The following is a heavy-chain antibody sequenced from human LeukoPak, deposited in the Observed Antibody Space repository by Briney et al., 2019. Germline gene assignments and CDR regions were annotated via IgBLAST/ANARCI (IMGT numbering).Heavy chain of an antibody. CDR3: ARAGIAVAGQAEYFQH. D-gene: IGHD6-19*01. J-gene: IGHJ1*01. Sequence: ASVKVSCKASGYTFTSYYINWVRQATGQGLEWMGWMNPISGNTGYAQKFQGRVTMTRNTSISTAYMELSSLRSEDTAVYYCARAGIAVAGQAEYFQHWGQGTLVTVSS. V-gene: IGHV1-8*01. CDR1: GYTFTSYY. CDR2: MNPISGNT.